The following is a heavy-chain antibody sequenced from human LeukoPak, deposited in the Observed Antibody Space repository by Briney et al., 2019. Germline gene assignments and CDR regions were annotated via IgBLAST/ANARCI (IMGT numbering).Heavy chain of an antibody. D-gene: IGHD3-9*01. CDR2: IYRVGST. CDR1: GFTVSNNY. J-gene: IGHJ4*02. CDR3: ARHPYDILTGPSFDY. Sequence: GGSLRLSCAASGFTVSNNYMSWVRQAPGKGLEWVSVIYRVGSTYYADSVKGRFTLSRDNAKNTLYLQMNSLRAEDTAVYYCARHPYDILTGPSFDYWGQGTLVTVSS. V-gene: IGHV3-66*04.